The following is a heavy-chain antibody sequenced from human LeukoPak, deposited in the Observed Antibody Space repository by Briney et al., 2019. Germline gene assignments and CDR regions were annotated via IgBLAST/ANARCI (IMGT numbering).Heavy chain of an antibody. V-gene: IGHV6-1*01. D-gene: IGHD3-10*01. CDR1: GDSVSSNSAA. J-gene: IGHJ4*02. CDR3: ARGPGALLH. Sequence: SQTLSLTCDISGDSVSSNSAAWNWIRQSPSRGLEWLGRTYYRSKWYSYSAVSVKSRIIINPDTSKNQFSLQLNSVTPEDTADCARGPGALLHWGQGILVTVSS. CDR2: TYYRSKWYS.